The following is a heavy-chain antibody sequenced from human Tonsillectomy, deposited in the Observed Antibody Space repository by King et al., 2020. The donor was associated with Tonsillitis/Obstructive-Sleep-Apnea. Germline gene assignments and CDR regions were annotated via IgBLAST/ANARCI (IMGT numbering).Heavy chain of an antibody. D-gene: IGHD1-1*01. V-gene: IGHV3-23*04. Sequence: VQLVESGGGLVQPGGSLRLSCAASGFTFSNYAITWVRQAPGKGLEWVSAVSGSGGGTYYADSVKGRFTISSDNSKNTLYLQLTSLRAEDTAVYYCAKGTSDWNDSRYYYYMDVWGKGTTVTVSS. CDR1: GFTFSNYA. CDR3: AKGTSDWNDSRYYYYMDV. CDR2: VSGSGGGT. J-gene: IGHJ6*03.